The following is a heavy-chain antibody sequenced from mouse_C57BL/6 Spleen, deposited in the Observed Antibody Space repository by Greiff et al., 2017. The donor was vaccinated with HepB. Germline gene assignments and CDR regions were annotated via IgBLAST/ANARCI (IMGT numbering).Heavy chain of an antibody. CDR1: GFTFSSYG. V-gene: IGHV5-6*02. J-gene: IGHJ2*01. D-gene: IGHD1-1*01. CDR2: ISSGGSYT. CDR3: ARPLGSSFYFDY. Sequence: EVKLVESGGDLVKPGGSLKLSCAASGFTFSSYGMSWVRQTPDKRLEWVATISSGGSYTYYPDSVKGRFTISRDNAKNTLYLQMSSLKSEDTARYYWARPLGSSFYFDYWGQGTTLTVSS.